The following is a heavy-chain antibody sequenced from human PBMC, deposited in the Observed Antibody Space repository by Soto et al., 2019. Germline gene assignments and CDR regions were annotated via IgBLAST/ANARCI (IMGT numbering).Heavy chain of an antibody. Sequence: GESLKISCKGSGYSFTSYWIGWVRQMPGKGLEWMGIIYPGDSDTRYSPSFQGQVTISADKSISTAYLQWSSLKASDTAMYYCARHRGDQYGTPRYGMDVWGQGTTLTVS. J-gene: IGHJ6*02. CDR3: ARHRGDQYGTPRYGMDV. CDR1: GYSFTSYW. CDR2: IYPGDSDT. D-gene: IGHD3-16*01. V-gene: IGHV5-51*01.